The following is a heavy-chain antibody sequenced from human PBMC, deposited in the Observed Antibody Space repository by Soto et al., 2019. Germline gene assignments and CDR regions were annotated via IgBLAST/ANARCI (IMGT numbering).Heavy chain of an antibody. V-gene: IGHV3-74*01. CDR3: ARVVRDYYYYGMDV. CDR1: GFTFSSYW. J-gene: IGHJ6*02. CDR2: INSDGSST. Sequence: GGSLRLSCAASGFTFSSYWMHWVRQAPGKGLVWVSRINSDGSSTSYADSVKGRFTISRDNAKNTLYLQMNSLRAEDTAVYYCARVVRDYYYYGMDVWGQGTTVTVSS.